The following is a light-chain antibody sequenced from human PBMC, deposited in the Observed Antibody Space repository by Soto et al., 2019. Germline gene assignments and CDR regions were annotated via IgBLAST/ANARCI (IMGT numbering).Light chain of an antibody. Sequence: DIQMTQSPSSVSASVVDRVTISCQASQGISRSLAWYQQKPGKAPKLLIYAASSLQSGVPSRFSGSGSGTEFTLTISSLQPDDSATYYCQQCNRYPITFGQGTRLEIK. CDR3: QQCNRYPIT. V-gene: IGKV1D-16*01. CDR1: QGISRS. J-gene: IGKJ5*01. CDR2: AAS.